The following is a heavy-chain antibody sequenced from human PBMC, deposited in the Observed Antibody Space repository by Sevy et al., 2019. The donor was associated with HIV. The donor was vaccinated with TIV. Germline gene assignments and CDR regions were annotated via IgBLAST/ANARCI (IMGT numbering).Heavy chain of an antibody. CDR3: VKEIASYDYVWGSYRPRVFDY. CDR2: ISSNGGST. D-gene: IGHD3-16*02. V-gene: IGHV3-64D*06. J-gene: IGHJ4*02. CDR1: GFTFSSYA. Sequence: GGSLRLSCSASGFTFSSYAMHWVRQAPGKGLEYVSAISSNGGSTYYADSVKGRFTISRDNSKNTLYLQMSSLRAEETAVYYCVKEIASYDYVWGSYRPRVFDYWGQGTLVTVSS.